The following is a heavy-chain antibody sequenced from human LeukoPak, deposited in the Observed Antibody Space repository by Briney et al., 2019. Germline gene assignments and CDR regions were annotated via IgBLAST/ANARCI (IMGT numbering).Heavy chain of an antibody. CDR2: ISSSGGTI. Sequence: PGGSLRLSCAASGFTFSDYYMSWIRQAPGKGLEWVSYISSSGGTIYYADSVKGRFTISRDNAKNSLYLQMNSLRAEDTAVYYCARDLNYDSSGILPLGYWGQGTLVTVSS. V-gene: IGHV3-11*01. CDR1: GFTFSDYY. CDR3: ARDLNYDSSGILPLGY. J-gene: IGHJ4*02. D-gene: IGHD3-22*01.